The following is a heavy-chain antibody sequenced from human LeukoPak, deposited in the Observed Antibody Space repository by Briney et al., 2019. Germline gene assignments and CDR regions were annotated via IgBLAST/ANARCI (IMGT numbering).Heavy chain of an antibody. CDR2: IYYSGST. Sequence: SETLSLTCTVSGGSLSSDDYYWSWIRQPPGKGLEWIGYIYYSGSTYYNPSLRSRITISVDKSKDQFSLRLSSVTAADTAVYYCARDDSGYGRNNYWGQGILVTVSS. V-gene: IGHV4-30-4*01. CDR3: ARDDSGYGRNNY. J-gene: IGHJ4*02. D-gene: IGHD5-12*01. CDR1: GGSLSSDDYY.